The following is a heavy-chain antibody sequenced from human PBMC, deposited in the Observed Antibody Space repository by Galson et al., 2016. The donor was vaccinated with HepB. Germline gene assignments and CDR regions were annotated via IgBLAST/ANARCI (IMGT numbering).Heavy chain of an antibody. CDR2: IRQDGSEE. V-gene: IGHV3-7*01. J-gene: IGHJ6*02. D-gene: IGHD3-3*01. Sequence: SLRLSCAASGFTFNNHWMTWVRQAPGKGLEWVANIRQDGSEEDYMDSLKGRFTISRDNTKSSLFLQMDNLRAEDTAVYYCARGTRSRYYYYGMDVWGQGTTVIVSS. CDR1: GFTFNNHW. CDR3: ARGTRSRYYYYGMDV.